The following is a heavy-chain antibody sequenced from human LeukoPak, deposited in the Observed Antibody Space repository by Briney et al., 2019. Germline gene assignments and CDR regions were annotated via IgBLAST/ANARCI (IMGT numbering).Heavy chain of an antibody. CDR3: APDLRGAAWSLDY. J-gene: IGHJ4*02. CDR1: GFTFSNYA. Sequence: GGSLRLSCAASGFTFSNYAMSWVRQAPGKGLEWVSGISDSGGRPYYADSVKGRFTISRDNSKNTLYLQMNSLRAEDTAVYYCAPDLRGAAWSLDYWGQGTLVTVSS. D-gene: IGHD2-15*01. V-gene: IGHV3-23*01. CDR2: ISDSGGRP.